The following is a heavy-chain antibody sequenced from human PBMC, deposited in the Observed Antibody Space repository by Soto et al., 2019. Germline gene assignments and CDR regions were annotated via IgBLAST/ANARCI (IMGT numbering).Heavy chain of an antibody. D-gene: IGHD6-6*01. J-gene: IGHJ6*02. CDR3: AKNPFVSRYSSSPGGKYYYYYGMVV. CDR1: GFTFSSYG. V-gene: IGHV3-30*18. CDR2: ISYDGSNK. Sequence: GGSLRLSCAASGFTFSSYGMHWVRQAPGKGLEWVAVISYDGSNKYYADSVKGRFTISRDNSKNTLYLQMNSLRAEDTAVYYCAKNPFVSRYSSSPGGKYYYYYGMVVWGQGTTVTVSS.